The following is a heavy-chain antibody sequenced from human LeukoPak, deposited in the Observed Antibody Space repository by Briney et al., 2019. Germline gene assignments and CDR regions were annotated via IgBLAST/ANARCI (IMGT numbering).Heavy chain of an antibody. J-gene: IGHJ6*02. CDR1: GFAFSTFA. CDR3: ARVYYYGMDV. V-gene: IGHV3-48*04. Sequence: GGSLRLSCAASGFAFSTFAMNWVRQAPGKGLEWVSYISGSSGIIDYADSVKGRFTISRDNAKNSLYLQMNSLRVEDTAVYYCARVYYYGMDVWGQGTTVTVSS. CDR2: ISGSSGII.